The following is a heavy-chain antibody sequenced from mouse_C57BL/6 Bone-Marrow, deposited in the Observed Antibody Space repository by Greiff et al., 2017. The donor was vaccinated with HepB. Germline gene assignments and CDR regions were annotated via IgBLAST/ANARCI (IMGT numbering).Heavy chain of an antibody. CDR2: IYPGDGDT. J-gene: IGHJ4*01. Sequence: VQLQQSGPELVKPGASVKISCKASGYAFSSSWMNWVKQRPGKGLEWIGRIYPGDGDTNYNGKFKGKATLTADKSSSTAYMQLSSLTSEDSAVYFCAREKYYYGSSYVEDAMDYWGQGTSVTVSS. V-gene: IGHV1-82*01. CDR3: AREKYYYGSSYVEDAMDY. D-gene: IGHD1-1*01. CDR1: GYAFSSSW.